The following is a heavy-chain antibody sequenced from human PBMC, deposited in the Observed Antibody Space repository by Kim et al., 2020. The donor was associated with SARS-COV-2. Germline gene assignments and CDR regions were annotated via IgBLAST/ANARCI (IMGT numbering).Heavy chain of an antibody. CDR2: ISGDGGST. CDR1: GFTFDDYA. Sequence: GGSLRLSCAASGFTFDDYAMHWVRQAPGKGLEWVSLISGDGGSTYYADSVKGRSTISRDNSKNSLYLQMNSLRTEDTALYYCAKNRVTTTRWGGWGRNYFDCWGQGTLVTVSS. D-gene: IGHD4-17*01. J-gene: IGHJ4*02. V-gene: IGHV3-43*02. CDR3: AKNRVTTTRWGGWGRNYFDC.